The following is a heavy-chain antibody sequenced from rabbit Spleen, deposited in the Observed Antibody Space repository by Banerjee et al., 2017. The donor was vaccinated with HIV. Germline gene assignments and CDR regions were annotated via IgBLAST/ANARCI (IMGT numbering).Heavy chain of an antibody. CDR3: ARDTGSILSSYGMDL. D-gene: IGHD4-2*01. V-gene: IGHV1S40*01. J-gene: IGHJ6*01. CDR2: IDTTSVNT. CDR1: GFDFSSSYY. Sequence: QSLEESGGDLVKHGASLTLTCQASGFDFSSSYYKSWVRQGPGKGLKLIACIDTTSVNTADATWAKGRFTISKPSSTPVTLQMTSLTAADTAPYFCARDTGSILSSYGMDLWGPATLFTVS.